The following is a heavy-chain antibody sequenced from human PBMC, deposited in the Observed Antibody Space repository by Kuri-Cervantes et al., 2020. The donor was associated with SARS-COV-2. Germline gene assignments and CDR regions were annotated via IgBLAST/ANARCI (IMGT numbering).Heavy chain of an antibody. CDR2: ITNDGRAT. CDR1: GFTFSSYE. CDR3: ARTRGMDV. D-gene: IGHD2-2*01. Sequence: GGSLRLSCAASGFTFSSYEMNWVRQAPGKGLEWVSCITNDGRATTYADSVKGRFTVSRDNDKNTLYLQMDSLRADDTAVYYCARTRGMDVWGQGTTVTVSS. J-gene: IGHJ6*02. V-gene: IGHV3-74*01.